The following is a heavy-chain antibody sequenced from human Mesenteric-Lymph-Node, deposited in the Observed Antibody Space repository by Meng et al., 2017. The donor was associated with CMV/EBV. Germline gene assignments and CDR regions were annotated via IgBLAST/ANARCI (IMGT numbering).Heavy chain of an antibody. J-gene: IGHJ4*02. CDR3: ARGSSYDILTGYFDY. Sequence: QVQLPQWGAGLLKPSETLSVTCAVYGGSFSGYYWNWIRQSPEKGLEWIGEINHSGSTTYNPSFTSRIIISVDTSTNQISLNMSSVTAADTAVYYCARGSSYDILTGYFDYWGQGALVNRLL. D-gene: IGHD3-9*01. CDR2: INHSGST. CDR1: GGSFSGYY. V-gene: IGHV4-34*01.